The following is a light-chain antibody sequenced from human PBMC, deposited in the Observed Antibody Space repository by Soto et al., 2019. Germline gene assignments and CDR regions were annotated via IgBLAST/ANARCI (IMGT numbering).Light chain of an antibody. CDR1: SGHSSYA. J-gene: IGLJ2*01. Sequence: QLVLTQSPSASASLGASVKLTCTLSSGHSSYAIAWHQQQPEKGPRYLMKLNSDGSHSKGDGIPDRFSGSSSGAERYLTISSLQSEDEADYYCQTWGTGGVFGGGTQRPS. CDR2: LNSDGSH. CDR3: QTWGTGGV. V-gene: IGLV4-69*01.